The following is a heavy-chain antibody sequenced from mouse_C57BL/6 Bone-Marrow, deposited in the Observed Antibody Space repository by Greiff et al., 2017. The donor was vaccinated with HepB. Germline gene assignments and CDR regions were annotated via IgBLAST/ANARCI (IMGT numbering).Heavy chain of an antibody. Sequence: QVQLQQPGAELVMPGASVKLSCKASGYTFTSYWMHWVKQRPGQGLEWIGEIDPSDSYTNYNQKFKGKSTLTVDKSSSTAYMQLSSLTSEDSAVYYCAREFPYYYGSSYDYAMDYWGLGTSVTVSS. D-gene: IGHD1-1*01. V-gene: IGHV1-69*01. CDR2: IDPSDSYT. J-gene: IGHJ4*01. CDR1: GYTFTSYW. CDR3: AREFPYYYGSSYDYAMDY.